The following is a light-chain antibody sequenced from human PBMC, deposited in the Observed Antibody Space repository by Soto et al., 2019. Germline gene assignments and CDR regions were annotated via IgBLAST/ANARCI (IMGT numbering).Light chain of an antibody. V-gene: IGKV1-12*01. J-gene: IGKJ5*01. CDR3: LQANSLPVT. CDR2: AAS. CDR1: QDISGW. Sequence: DIQMTQSPPSVSASVGDRVTITCRARQDISGWLAWYQQKPGRAPKLLIYAASSLQSGVPSRFCGSASGTDFTLTISSLQPEDFATYYCLQANSLPVTFGQGTRLEIK.